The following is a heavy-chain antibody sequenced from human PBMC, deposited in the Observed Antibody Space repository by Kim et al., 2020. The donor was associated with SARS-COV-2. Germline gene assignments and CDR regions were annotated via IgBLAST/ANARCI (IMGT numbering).Heavy chain of an antibody. V-gene: IGHV3-23*01. J-gene: IGHJ4*02. D-gene: IGHD3-10*01. CDR3: AKDGTMVRGVNWFPDY. Sequence: GGSLRLSCAASGFTFSSYAMSWVRQAPGKGLEWVSAISGSGGSTYYADSVKGRFTISRDNSKNTLYLQMNSLRAEDTAVYYCAKDGTMVRGVNWFPDYWGQGTLVTVSS. CDR2: ISGSGGST. CDR1: GFTFSSYA.